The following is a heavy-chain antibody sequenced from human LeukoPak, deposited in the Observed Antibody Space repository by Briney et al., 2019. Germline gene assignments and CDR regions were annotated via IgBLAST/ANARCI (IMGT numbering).Heavy chain of an antibody. J-gene: IGHJ5*02. CDR1: GGSISSSSYY. V-gene: IGHV4-39*01. Sequence: SETLSLTCTVSGGSISSSSYYWGWIRQPPGKGLEWIGSIYYSGSTYYNPSLKSRVTISVDTSKNQFSLKLSSVTAADTAVYYCATGKSWEHNNWFDPWGQGTLVTVSS. D-gene: IGHD1-26*01. CDR2: IYYSGST. CDR3: ATGKSWEHNNWFDP.